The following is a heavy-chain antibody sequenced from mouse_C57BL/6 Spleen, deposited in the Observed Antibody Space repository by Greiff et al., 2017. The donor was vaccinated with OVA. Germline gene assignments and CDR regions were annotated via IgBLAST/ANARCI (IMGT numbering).Heavy chain of an antibody. J-gene: IGHJ3*01. Sequence: VQLQQPGTELVMPGASVKLSCKASGYTFTSYWMHWVKQRPGQGLEWIGEIDPSDSYTNYNQKFKGKSTLTVDKSSSTAYMQLSSLTSEDSAVYYCARTVYYGSSYFAYWGQGTLVTVSA. CDR3: ARTVYYGSSYFAY. D-gene: IGHD1-1*01. V-gene: IGHV1-69*01. CDR1: GYTFTSYW. CDR2: IDPSDSYT.